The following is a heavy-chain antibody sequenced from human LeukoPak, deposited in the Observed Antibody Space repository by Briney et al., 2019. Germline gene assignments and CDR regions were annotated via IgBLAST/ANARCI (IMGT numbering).Heavy chain of an antibody. J-gene: IGHJ4*02. CDR1: GFTFSSYW. V-gene: IGHV3-7*01. CDR3: ARNPYDILTGFDKNPGGFDY. CDR2: IKKDGSDE. D-gene: IGHD3-9*01. Sequence: GGSLRLSCAASGFTFSSYWMTWVRQAPGKGLEWVANIKKDGSDENYVDSVKGRFTISRDNAKNSLHLQMNSLRAEDTAVYYCARNPYDILTGFDKNPGGFDYWGQGTLVTVSS.